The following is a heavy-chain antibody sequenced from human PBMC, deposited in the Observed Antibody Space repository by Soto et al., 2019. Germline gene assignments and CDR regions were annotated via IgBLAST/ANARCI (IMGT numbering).Heavy chain of an antibody. Sequence: LGESLKISCKGSGYSFTSYWLGWVRQMPGKGLGWMGIIYPGDSDTRYSPSFQGQVTISADKSISTAYLQWSSLKASDTAMYYCARPRSGYGHAKAKAGGMDAWGQGTTVTVSS. CDR3: ARPRSGYGHAKAKAGGMDA. V-gene: IGHV5-51*01. CDR1: GYSFTSYW. J-gene: IGHJ6*02. D-gene: IGHD3-3*01. CDR2: IYPGDSDT.